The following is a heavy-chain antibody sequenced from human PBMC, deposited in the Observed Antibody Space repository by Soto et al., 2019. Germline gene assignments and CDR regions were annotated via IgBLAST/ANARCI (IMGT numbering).Heavy chain of an antibody. CDR1: GGSFSGYY. J-gene: IGHJ4*02. CDR2: INHSGST. Sequence: SETLSLTCAVYGGSFSGYYWSWIRQPPGKGLEWIGEINHSGSTNYNPSLKSRVTISVDTSKNQFSLKLTSVTAADTAVYYCARDKIAGLFDYWGQGTLVTVSS. V-gene: IGHV4-34*01. D-gene: IGHD2-21*01. CDR3: ARDKIAGLFDY.